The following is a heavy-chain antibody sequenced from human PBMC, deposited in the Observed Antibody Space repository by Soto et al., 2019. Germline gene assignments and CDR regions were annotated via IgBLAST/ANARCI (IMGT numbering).Heavy chain of an antibody. J-gene: IGHJ6*02. Sequence: QVQLVQSGAEVKKPWASVKVSCTASGSTFTSYYMHWVRQAPGQGLEWMVIINPSGGSTSYARKFQGRVTMTRDTSTCTVYMQLRSLRSEDTAVYYCARSNLEAGSWYSVPYYYGIDVWGQGTTVTVSS. CDR3: ARSNLEAGSWYSVPYYYGIDV. D-gene: IGHD6-13*01. CDR1: GSTFTSYY. CDR2: INPSGGST. V-gene: IGHV1-46*03.